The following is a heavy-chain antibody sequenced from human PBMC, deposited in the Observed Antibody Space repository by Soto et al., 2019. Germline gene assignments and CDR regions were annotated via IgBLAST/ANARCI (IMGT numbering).Heavy chain of an antibody. V-gene: IGHV4-4*02. CDR2: IYHSGST. Sequence: ETLSLTGAVSGGYISSSNWWSCVRQPPGKGLEWIGEIYHSGSTYYNPSLESRVTLSVDTSTKQFSLKVSSVTAADTAVYYCARANYFESSGPFDYWGPGTLVTVSA. CDR3: ARANYFESSGPFDY. J-gene: IGHJ4*02. CDR1: GGYISSSNW. D-gene: IGHD3-22*01.